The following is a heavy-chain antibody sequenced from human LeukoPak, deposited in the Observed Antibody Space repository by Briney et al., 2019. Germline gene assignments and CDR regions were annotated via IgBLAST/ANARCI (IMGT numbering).Heavy chain of an antibody. V-gene: IGHV3-23*01. CDR1: GFTFSSYA. J-gene: IGHJ4*02. CDR2: ISGSGSST. Sequence: GGSLRLSCAASGFTFSSYAMSWVRQAPGKGLEWVSTISGSGSSTYYADSVKGRFTISRDNSKNTLYLQMNSLRAEDTAVYYCAKTKPYGTTWYGGIDWGQGALVTVSS. D-gene: IGHD6-13*01. CDR3: AKTKPYGTTWYGGID.